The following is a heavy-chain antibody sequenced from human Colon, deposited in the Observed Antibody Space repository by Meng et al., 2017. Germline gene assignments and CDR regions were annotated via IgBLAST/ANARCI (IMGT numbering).Heavy chain of an antibody. Sequence: QLLQLGAEVKKPGASVRVSCKASGYTFTHHGISWIRQAPGQGLEWMGWISCYNGDTNYAQKLQGRVTMTTDTSTNTAYMDLRGLRSDDTAVYYCARDPSNTSGRYAYFDYWGQGTLVTVSS. CDR3: ARDPSNTSGRYAYFDY. D-gene: IGHD6-19*01. CDR2: ISCYNGDT. CDR1: GYTFTHHG. J-gene: IGHJ4*02. V-gene: IGHV1-18*01.